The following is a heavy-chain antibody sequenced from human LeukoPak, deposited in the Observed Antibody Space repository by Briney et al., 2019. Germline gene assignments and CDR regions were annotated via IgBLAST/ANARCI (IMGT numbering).Heavy chain of an antibody. CDR2: TSAYNGNT. J-gene: IGHJ4*02. V-gene: IGHV1-18*01. CDR1: GYTFTSYG. CDR3: ARARLGSSVEMGFGY. D-gene: IGHD6-6*01. Sequence: ASVKVSCKASGYTFTSYGISWVRQAPGQGLEWMGWTSAYNGNTNYAQKLQGRVTMTTDTSTSTAYMELRSLRSDDTAVYYCARARLGSSVEMGFGYWGQGTLVTVSS.